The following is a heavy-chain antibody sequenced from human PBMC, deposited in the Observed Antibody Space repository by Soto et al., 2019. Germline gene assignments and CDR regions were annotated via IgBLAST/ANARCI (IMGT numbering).Heavy chain of an antibody. Sequence: GGSLRLSCAASGFTFSSYAMSWVRQAPGKGLEWVSAISGSGGSTYYADSVKGRFTISRDNSKNTLYLQMNSLRAEDTAVYYCSLSPEWLPRFDYWGQGTLVTVSS. CDR1: GFTFSSYA. D-gene: IGHD6-19*01. J-gene: IGHJ4*02. CDR2: ISGSGGST. V-gene: IGHV3-23*01. CDR3: SLSPEWLPRFDY.